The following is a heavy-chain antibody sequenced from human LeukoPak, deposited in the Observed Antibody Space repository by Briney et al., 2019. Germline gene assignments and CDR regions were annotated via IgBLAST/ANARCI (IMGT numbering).Heavy chain of an antibody. J-gene: IGHJ4*02. V-gene: IGHV3-30*02. CDR3: AKDNGNFFTPDW. CDR2: IQYDGRKK. CDR1: GFTFSSYG. Sequence: GSLRLSCVTSGFTFSSYGMHWVRQAPGRGLEWVAFIQYDGRKKLCGDSVKGRCTISRDTSSNTIYLQVDSLRGEDTAVYYCAKDNGNFFTPDWWGQGTLVTVSS. D-gene: IGHD4-23*01.